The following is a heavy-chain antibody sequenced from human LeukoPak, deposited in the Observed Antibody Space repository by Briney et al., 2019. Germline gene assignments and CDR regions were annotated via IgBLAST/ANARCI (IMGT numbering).Heavy chain of an antibody. CDR1: GYTFTSYD. CDR3: ARNLAMTGDFDN. D-gene: IGHD2-2*01. CDR2: MNPNSGNT. V-gene: IGHV1-8*01. J-gene: IGHJ4*02. Sequence: ASVKVSCKASGYTFTSYDINWVRQATGQGLECMGWMNPNSGNTGYAQKFQGRVTMTWNTSISTAYMELSSLRSEDTAVYYCARNLAMTGDFDNWGQGTLVTVSS.